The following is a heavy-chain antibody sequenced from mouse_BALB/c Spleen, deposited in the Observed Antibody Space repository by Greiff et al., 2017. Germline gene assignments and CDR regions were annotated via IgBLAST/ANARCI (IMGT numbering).Heavy chain of an antibody. Sequence: EVQLQQSGPELVRPGASVKLSCKASGSNIKDYYMHWVKQRPEQGLEWIGWIDPENGNTIYDPKFQGKASITADTSSNTAYLQLSSLTSEDSAVYYCARIEYGPSDYAMDCWGQGTSVTVSS. CDR2: IDPENGNT. D-gene: IGHD2-10*02. CDR1: GSNIKDYY. V-gene: IGHV14-1*02. J-gene: IGHJ4*01. CDR3: ARIEYGPSDYAMDC.